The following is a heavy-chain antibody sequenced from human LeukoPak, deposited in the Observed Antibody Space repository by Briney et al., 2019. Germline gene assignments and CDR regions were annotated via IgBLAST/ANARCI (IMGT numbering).Heavy chain of an antibody. CDR1: GGSFSGYY. D-gene: IGHD1-26*01. CDR2: INHSGST. J-gene: IGHJ4*02. Sequence: MPSETLSLTCAVYGGSFSGYYWSWIRQPPGKGLEWIGEINHSGSTNYNPSLKSRVTISVDTSKNQFSLKLSSVTAADTAVYYCARFRFSGSYKDYWGQGTLVTVSS. V-gene: IGHV4-34*01. CDR3: ARFRFSGSYKDY.